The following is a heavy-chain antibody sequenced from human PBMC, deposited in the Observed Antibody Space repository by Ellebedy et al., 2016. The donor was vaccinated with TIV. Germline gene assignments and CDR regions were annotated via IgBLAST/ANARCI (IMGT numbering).Heavy chain of an antibody. V-gene: IGHV4-4*02. CDR3: AKENYGMDV. J-gene: IGHJ6*02. Sequence: MPSETLSLTCAVSGASISSSNWWRWVRQPPGQGMEWIGEIWHSGSTNYNPSLKSRVSMSVDKSKNQFSLNLNTVSAADTAVYYCAKENYGMDVWGQGTTVIVSS. CDR1: GASISSSNW. CDR2: IWHSGST.